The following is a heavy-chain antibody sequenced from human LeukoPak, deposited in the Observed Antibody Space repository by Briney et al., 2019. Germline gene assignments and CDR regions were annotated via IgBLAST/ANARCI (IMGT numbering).Heavy chain of an antibody. V-gene: IGHV3-21*01. CDR1: GFTFSSYS. CDR3: ARGSLWSGYYTPFDY. Sequence: PGGSLRLSCAASGFTFSSYSMNWVRQAPGKGLEWVSSISSSSSYIYYADSVKGRFTISRDNSKNTLYLQMNSLRAEDTAVYYCARGSLWSGYYTPFDYWGQGTLVTVSS. J-gene: IGHJ4*02. CDR2: ISSSSSYI. D-gene: IGHD3-3*01.